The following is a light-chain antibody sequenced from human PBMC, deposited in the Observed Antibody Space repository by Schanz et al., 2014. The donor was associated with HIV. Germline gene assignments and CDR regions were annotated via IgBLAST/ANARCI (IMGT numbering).Light chain of an antibody. J-gene: IGKJ1*01. V-gene: IGKV3-20*01. CDR2: SAS. Sequence: EIVLTQSPGTLSLSPGERATLSCRASQTVSSNSLGWYQQKRGQVPRLLIYSASRRANGIPDRFSGSGSGSTFTLIISRLEPADIAVYYCQQYGGSPTFGQGTKVEIK. CDR1: QTVSSNS. CDR3: QQYGGSPT.